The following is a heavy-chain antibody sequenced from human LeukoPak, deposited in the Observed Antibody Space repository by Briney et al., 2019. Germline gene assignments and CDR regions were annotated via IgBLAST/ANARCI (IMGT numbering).Heavy chain of an antibody. CDR1: GFTFSSYG. J-gene: IGHJ4*02. D-gene: IGHD4/OR15-4a*01. CDR3: AKDQGAVLDY. Sequence: GGSLRLSCAASGFTFSSYGMHGVRQAPGKGLEWVAVISYDGSNKYYADSVKGRFTISRDNSKNTLYLQMNSLRAEDTAVYYCAKDQGAVLDYWGQGTLVTVSS. CDR2: ISYDGSNK. V-gene: IGHV3-30*18.